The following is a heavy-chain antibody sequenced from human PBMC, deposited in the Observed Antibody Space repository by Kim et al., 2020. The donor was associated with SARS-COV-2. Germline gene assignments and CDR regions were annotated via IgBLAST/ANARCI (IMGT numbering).Heavy chain of an antibody. V-gene: IGHV3-53*01. CDR1: GFIVSSNY. J-gene: IGHJ4*02. CDR2: IYPAGTT. D-gene: IGHD6-13*01. Sequence: GGSLRLSCAASGFIVSSNYISWVRQAPGKGLEWVSVIYPAGTTYYADSVKGRFTISRDNSENTVYLQMNSLRAEDTAVYYCAGGQYSIRGEYRGRGTLVTVSS. CDR3: AGGQYSIRGEY.